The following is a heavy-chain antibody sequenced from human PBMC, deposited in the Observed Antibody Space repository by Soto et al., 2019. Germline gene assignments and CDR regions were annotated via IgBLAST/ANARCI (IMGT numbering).Heavy chain of an antibody. V-gene: IGHV4-4*02. CDR3: AKYDSGSGTSGGGWFDP. CDR1: GGAIISYSC. CDR2: IFRTGSA. Sequence: SETLSLTCAVSGGAIISYSCLRVVRHAAGKGLEWIGEIFRTGSANYNPSLKGRVTISIDESKNQFSLKVNSVTAADTALYYCAKYDSGSGTSGGGWFDPWGQGTLVTVSS. D-gene: IGHD3-10*01. J-gene: IGHJ5*02.